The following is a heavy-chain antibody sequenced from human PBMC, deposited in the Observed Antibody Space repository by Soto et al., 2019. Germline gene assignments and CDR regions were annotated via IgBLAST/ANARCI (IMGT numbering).Heavy chain of an antibody. CDR2: IKEDGSEK. Sequence: EVQLVESGGGLVQPGGSLRLSCADSGFTFSKYWMSWVRQAPGMGLQWVAGIKEDGSEKYYVDSVKGRFTISRDNAKNSLFLRMNSLRAEDTAVYYCARFRSLDPWGQGILVTVSS. J-gene: IGHJ5*02. V-gene: IGHV3-7*03. CDR3: ARFRSLDP. D-gene: IGHD3-10*01. CDR1: GFTFSKYW.